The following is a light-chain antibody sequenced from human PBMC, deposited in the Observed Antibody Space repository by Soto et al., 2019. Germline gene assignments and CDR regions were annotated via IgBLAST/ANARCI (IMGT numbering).Light chain of an antibody. Sequence: QSALTQPASGSGSPGQSITISCTGTSSDVGAYNYVSWYQQHPGKVATLMICDVSDRHSGASNRCSGSKSGNTASLTISGLQAEDEADYYCCSFTGSNSYVFGTGTKLTVL. CDR3: CSFTGSNSYV. CDR2: DVS. V-gene: IGLV2-14*03. J-gene: IGLJ1*01. CDR1: SSDVGAYNY.